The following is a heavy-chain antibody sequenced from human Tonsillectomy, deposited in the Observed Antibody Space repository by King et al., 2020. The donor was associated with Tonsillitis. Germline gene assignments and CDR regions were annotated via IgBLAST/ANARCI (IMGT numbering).Heavy chain of an antibody. CDR3: GRDLNFCASGICYDAFDI. V-gene: IGHV3-7*03. Sequence: EVQLVESGGALVQPGGSLRLSCAASGFIFRNYWMTWVRQAPGKGLEWVANIRHDGTQKNFVDSVKGRFTISRDNAKNSLHLEMNSLRAEDTAVYYGGRDLNFCASGICYDAFDIWGQGTKVTVSS. D-gene: IGHD3-10*01. CDR2: IRHDGTQK. J-gene: IGHJ3*02. CDR1: GFIFRNYW.